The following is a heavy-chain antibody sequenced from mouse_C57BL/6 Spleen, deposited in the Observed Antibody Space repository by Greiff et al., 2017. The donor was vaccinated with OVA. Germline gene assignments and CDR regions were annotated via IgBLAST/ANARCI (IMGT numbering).Heavy chain of an antibody. CDR3: AGPSTTVPYYFDY. CDR1: GYTFTGYW. V-gene: IGHV1-9*01. J-gene: IGHJ2*01. D-gene: IGHD1-1*01. Sequence: VQLQESGAELMKPGASVKLSCKATGYTFTGYWIEWVKQRPGHGLEWIGEILPGSGSTNYNAKFKGKATFTADTSANTAYMQLSSLTTEDSAIYYCAGPSTTVPYYFDYWGQGTTLTVSS. CDR2: ILPGSGST.